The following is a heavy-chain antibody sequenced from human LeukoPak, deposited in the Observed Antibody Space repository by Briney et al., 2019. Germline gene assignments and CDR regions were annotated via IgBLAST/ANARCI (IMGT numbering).Heavy chain of an antibody. J-gene: IGHJ4*02. CDR1: GGSFSGYY. D-gene: IGHD6-13*01. CDR3: ARGYGIAAAGCDY. V-gene: IGHV4-34*01. Sequence: SETLSLTCAVYGGSFSGYYWSWIRPPPGKGLEWVGEINHSGSTNYNPSLKSRVTISVDTSKNQFSLTLSSVTAADTAVYYCARGYGIAAAGCDYWGQGTLVTVSS. CDR2: INHSGST.